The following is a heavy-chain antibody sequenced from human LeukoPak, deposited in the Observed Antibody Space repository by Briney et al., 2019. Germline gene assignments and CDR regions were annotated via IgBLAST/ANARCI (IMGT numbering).Heavy chain of an antibody. CDR2: INPNSCGT. J-gene: IGHJ3*02. D-gene: IGHD3-3*01. Sequence: GASEKLSCTASGYTVTVYYMHWGRHAPGQGLEWMGWINPNSCGTNYSQTSQGSVTMTRDTSISTAYMELSRLRSDDTVVFYCARSRSYYDFWSGSDDAFDIWGQGTMVTVSS. CDR1: GYTVTVYY. V-gene: IGHV1-2*02. CDR3: ARSRSYYDFWSGSDDAFDI.